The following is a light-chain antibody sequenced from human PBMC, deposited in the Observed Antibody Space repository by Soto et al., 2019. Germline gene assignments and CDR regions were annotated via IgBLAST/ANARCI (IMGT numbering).Light chain of an antibody. Sequence: QSALTQPASVSGSPGQSITISCTGTSSDVGGYNCVSWYQQHPGKAPKLMIYEVSNRPSGVSNRFSGSKSGNTASLTISGLQAEDEADYYCSSYTSSSTPCVFGTGTKVTVL. CDR3: SSYTSSSTPCV. CDR1: SSDVGGYNC. V-gene: IGLV2-14*01. CDR2: EVS. J-gene: IGLJ1*01.